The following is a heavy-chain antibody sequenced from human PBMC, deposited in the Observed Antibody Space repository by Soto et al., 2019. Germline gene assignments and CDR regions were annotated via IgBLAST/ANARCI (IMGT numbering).Heavy chain of an antibody. V-gene: IGHV3-11*01. CDR3: ARDGGSAAAGPEAYYYGMDV. J-gene: IGHJ6*04. CDR1: GFPFSDYY. CDR2: ISSSGSTI. Sequence: GGYLRLSCAASGFPFSDYYMSWIRQAPGKGLEWVSYISSSGSTIYYADSVKGRFTISRDNAKNSLYLQMNSLRAEDTAVYYCARDGGSAAAGPEAYYYGMDVWGEAAPVTVSS. D-gene: IGHD6-13*01.